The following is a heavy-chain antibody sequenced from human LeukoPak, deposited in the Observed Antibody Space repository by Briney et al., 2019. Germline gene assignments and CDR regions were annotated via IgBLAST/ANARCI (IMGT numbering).Heavy chain of an antibody. Sequence: GGSLRLSCAASGFTFSSYGMHWVRQAPGMGLEWVAVIWYDGSNKYYADSVKGRFTISRDNSKNTLYLQMNSLRAEDTAVYYCARDRDCSSTCCYSRPGYYGMDVWGQGTTVTVSS. CDR3: ARDRDCSSTCCYSRPGYYGMDV. V-gene: IGHV3-33*01. D-gene: IGHD2-2*02. CDR1: GFTFSSYG. J-gene: IGHJ6*02. CDR2: IWYDGSNK.